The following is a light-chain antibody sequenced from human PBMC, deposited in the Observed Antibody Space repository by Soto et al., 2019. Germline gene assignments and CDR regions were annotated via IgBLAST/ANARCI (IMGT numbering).Light chain of an antibody. J-gene: IGLJ2*01. CDR3: RSYAGSNNVI. V-gene: IGLV2-8*01. Sequence: QSVLTQPPSASGSPGQSVTISCTGTSSDVGGYNYVSWYQQHPGKAPKLMIYEVNKRPSGVPDRFSGSKSANTASLTVSGLQAEDEADYYCRSYAGSNNVIFGGGTKLTVL. CDR1: SSDVGGYNY. CDR2: EVN.